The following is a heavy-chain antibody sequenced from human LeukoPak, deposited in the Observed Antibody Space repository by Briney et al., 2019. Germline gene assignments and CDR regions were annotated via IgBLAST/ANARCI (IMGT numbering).Heavy chain of an antibody. CDR2: IYNSGST. CDR1: GGSISSSTYY. CDR3: AQGIGSGNSTGLWFDP. D-gene: IGHD2-15*01. V-gene: IGHV4-39*01. J-gene: IGHJ5*02. Sequence: SETLSLTFNVSGGSISSSTYYWGWIRQPPGKGLEWIGSIYNSGSTYYNPSLKSRVTIAVDTSKNQFSLKLTSVTAADTAIYYCAQGIGSGNSTGLWFDPRGQRTLVTVSS.